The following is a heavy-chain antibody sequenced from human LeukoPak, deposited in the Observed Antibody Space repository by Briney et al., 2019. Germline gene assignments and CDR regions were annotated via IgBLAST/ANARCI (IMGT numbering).Heavy chain of an antibody. Sequence: SETLSLTCTVSGGSISSGSYYWSWIRQPAGKGLEWIGRIYTSGSTNYNPSLKSRVTISVDTSKNQFSLKLSSVTAADTAVYYCVGSNSSSPLGLYYYYYMDVWGKGTTVTVSS. J-gene: IGHJ6*03. D-gene: IGHD6-6*01. V-gene: IGHV4-61*02. CDR1: GGSISSGSYY. CDR3: VGSNSSSPLGLYYYYYMDV. CDR2: IYTSGST.